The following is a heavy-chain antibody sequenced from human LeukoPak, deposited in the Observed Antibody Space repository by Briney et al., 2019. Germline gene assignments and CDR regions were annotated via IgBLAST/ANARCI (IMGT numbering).Heavy chain of an antibody. CDR3: ARPHYYGSGSYYSGFDI. CDR2: IYPADSDT. CDR1: GYSFTSYW. J-gene: IGHJ3*02. Sequence: GESLKISCQGSGYSFTSYWIAWFRQMPGKGLEWMGIIYPADSDTRYSPSFQGQVSISADKSMSIAYLQWRSLKASDTAMYYCARPHYYGSGSYYSGFDIWGPGTMVTVSS. V-gene: IGHV5-51*01. D-gene: IGHD3-10*01.